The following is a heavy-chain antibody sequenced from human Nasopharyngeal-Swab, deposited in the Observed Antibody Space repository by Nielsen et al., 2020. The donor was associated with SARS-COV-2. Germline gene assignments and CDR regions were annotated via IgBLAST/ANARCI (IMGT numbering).Heavy chain of an antibody. Sequence: GASLKISCAASGFTFSSYAMSWVRQAPGKGLEWVSVISGSGSGTYYADSVKGRFTISRDKSQNTLYLQMSSLRADDTAVYYCAKGGRSITIFGVAGSFDNWGQGTLVTVSS. J-gene: IGHJ4*02. CDR1: GFTFSSYA. CDR3: AKGGRSITIFGVAGSFDN. CDR2: ISGSGSGT. D-gene: IGHD3-3*01. V-gene: IGHV3-23*01.